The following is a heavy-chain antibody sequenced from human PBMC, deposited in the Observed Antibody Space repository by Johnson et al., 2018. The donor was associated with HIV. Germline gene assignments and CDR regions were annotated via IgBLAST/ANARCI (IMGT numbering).Heavy chain of an antibody. Sequence: QVQLVESGGGVVQPGRSLRLSCAASGFTFSSYAMHWVRQAPGKGLEWVAVISYDGSNKYYADSVKGRFTISRDNSKNTLYLQMNSLRAEDTALYYCARDGGEAIDAFDIWGQGTMVTVSS. CDR3: ARDGGEAIDAFDI. CDR2: ISYDGSNK. CDR1: GFTFSSYA. J-gene: IGHJ3*02. V-gene: IGHV3-30*04. D-gene: IGHD3-16*02.